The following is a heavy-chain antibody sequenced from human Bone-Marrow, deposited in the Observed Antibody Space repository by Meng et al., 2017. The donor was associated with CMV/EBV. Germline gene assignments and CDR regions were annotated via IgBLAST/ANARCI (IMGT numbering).Heavy chain of an antibody. V-gene: IGHV4-39*06. J-gene: IGHJ4*02. CDR1: GGSISISSYH. D-gene: IGHD2-2*01. CDR3: ARGGYQLLFPLYFAY. CDR2: IYYSGST. Sequence: ESLKISCTVSGGSISISSYHWGWIRQPPGKGLEWIGSIYYSGSTYYNPSLKSRVTILVDTAKSQYPLKLSSVTVAETAVYYCARGGYQLLFPLYFAYWGQGTLVTVSS.